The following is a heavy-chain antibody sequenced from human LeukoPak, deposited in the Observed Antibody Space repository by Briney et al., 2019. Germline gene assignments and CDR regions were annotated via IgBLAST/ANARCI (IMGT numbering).Heavy chain of an antibody. CDR1: GYTFTSYG. Sequence: ASVKVSCKASGYTFTSYGISWVRQAPGQGLEWMGRISAYNGNTNYAQKLQGRVTMTTDTSTSTAYMELRSLRSDDTAVYYCARDHYDFWSGYYWGQGTLVTVSS. J-gene: IGHJ4*02. CDR3: ARDHYDFWSGYY. V-gene: IGHV1-18*01. D-gene: IGHD3-3*01. CDR2: ISAYNGNT.